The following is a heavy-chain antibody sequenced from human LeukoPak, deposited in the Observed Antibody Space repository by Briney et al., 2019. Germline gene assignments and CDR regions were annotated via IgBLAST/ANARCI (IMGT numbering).Heavy chain of an antibody. CDR2: LNPAGGST. CDR1: GYTFTSYY. V-gene: IGHV1-46*01. D-gene: IGHD2-21*02. CDR3: ARGDAQEVTLDY. Sequence: ASVKVSCKASGYTFTSYYYIHWVRQAPGQGLEWIGILNPAGGSTSYAQKFQGRVTVTRDPSTSTVYMELSSLRSEDTAVYYCARGDAQEVTLDYWGQGTLVTVSS. J-gene: IGHJ4*02.